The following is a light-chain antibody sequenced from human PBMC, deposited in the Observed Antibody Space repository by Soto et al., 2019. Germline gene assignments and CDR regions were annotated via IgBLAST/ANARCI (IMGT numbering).Light chain of an antibody. CDR1: ESISSK. CDR2: AAS. CDR3: QQYNSYPIT. V-gene: IGKV1-16*01. Sequence: DIHMTQSPSSLSASLGDRVTITFRASESISSKLNWYQQKPGKVPKLLIYAASSLQSGVPSRFSGSGSGTEFTLTISSLQPDDFATYYCQQYNSYPITFGQGTRLEIK. J-gene: IGKJ5*01.